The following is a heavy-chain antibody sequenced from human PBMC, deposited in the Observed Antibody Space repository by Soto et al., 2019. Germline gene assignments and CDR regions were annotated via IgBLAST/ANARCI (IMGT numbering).Heavy chain of an antibody. J-gene: IGHJ6*02. V-gene: IGHV3-48*03. CDR1: GFTFSNFE. D-gene: IGHD1-1*01. CDR3: AMAECSHPNCLTAYYSYGLDV. CDR2: INTAGCTK. Sequence: EVQLVESGGNLVQPGGSLRLSCAASGFTFSNFEMHWVRQAPGKGLEWVSYINTAGCTKYYAESVKGRFTISRDNARNSLFLQMNSLRAEDTAVYYCAMAECSHPNCLTAYYSYGLDVWGQGTTVTVSS.